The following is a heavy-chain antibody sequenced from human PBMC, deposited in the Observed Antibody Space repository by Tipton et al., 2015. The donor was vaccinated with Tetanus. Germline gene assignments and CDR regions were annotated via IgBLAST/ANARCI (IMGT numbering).Heavy chain of an antibody. V-gene: IGHV4-30-2*01. D-gene: IGHD6-6*01. CDR3: ARDRGQQFVSDWFDP. CDR1: GGSINSPDYS. CDR2: IYQSGST. Sequence: TLSLTCTVSGGSINSPDYSWGWIRQPPGKGLEWIGYIYQSGSTSYNPSLATLVTITADKSKNQFSLNLRSVTAADTAVYYCARDRGQQFVSDWFDPWGQGTLVTVSS. J-gene: IGHJ5*02.